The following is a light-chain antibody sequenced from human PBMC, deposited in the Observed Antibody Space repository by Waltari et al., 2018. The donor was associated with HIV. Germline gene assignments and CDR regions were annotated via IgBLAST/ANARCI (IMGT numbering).Light chain of an antibody. Sequence: QSVLTQPPSVSGAPGQRVTISCTGNSPNIGAGYDVHWYQHAPGTAPKLLIYGISNRPSWVPDRFSGSKSGTSASLAITGLQAEDEADYYCQSYDSSLSDVVFGGGTKLTVL. CDR2: GIS. V-gene: IGLV1-40*01. CDR3: QSYDSSLSDVV. J-gene: IGLJ2*01. CDR1: SPNIGAGYD.